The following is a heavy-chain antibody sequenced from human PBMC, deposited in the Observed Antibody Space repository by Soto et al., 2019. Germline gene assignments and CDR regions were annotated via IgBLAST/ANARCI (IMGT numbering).Heavy chain of an antibody. Sequence: EVQLLESGGGLVQPGGSLRLSCAASGLTFSRYAMSWVRQAPGKGLEWVSGVRDSGGSTYYADSVKGRFTISRDNSKDTLLLQMNSLRPEDTAVYFCAEARGETSGSFDYWGQGTLVSVSS. J-gene: IGHJ4*02. CDR1: GLTFSRYA. D-gene: IGHD3-10*01. V-gene: IGHV3-23*01. CDR2: VRDSGGST. CDR3: AEARGETSGSFDY.